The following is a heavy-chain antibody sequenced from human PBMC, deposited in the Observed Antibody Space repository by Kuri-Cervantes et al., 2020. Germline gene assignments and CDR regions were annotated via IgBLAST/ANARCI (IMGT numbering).Heavy chain of an antibody. CDR2: IWYDGSNK. D-gene: IGHD3-22*01. CDR3: ARPPKRAYSSGYSYFDY. CDR1: GFTFSSYG. Sequence: GESLKISCAASGFTFSSYGMHWVRQAPGKGLEWVAVIWYDGSNKYYADSVKGRFTISRDNSKNTLYLQMYSLRAEDTAVYYCARPPKRAYSSGYSYFDYWGQGTLVTVSS. J-gene: IGHJ4*02. V-gene: IGHV3-33*01.